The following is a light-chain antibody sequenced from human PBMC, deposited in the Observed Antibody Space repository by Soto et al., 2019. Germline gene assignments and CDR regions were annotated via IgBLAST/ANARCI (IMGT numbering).Light chain of an antibody. CDR2: AAS. J-gene: IGKJ1*01. V-gene: IGKV1-39*01. CDR3: QQSYRTPWT. CDR1: QSISSY. Sequence: DIQMTQAPSSLSASVGDRVTITCRASQSISSYLNWYQQKPGKAPKLLIYAASSLQSGVPSRFSGSGSGTAFTLTISRLQPEDFAPYYCQQSYRTPWTFGQGTEVEI.